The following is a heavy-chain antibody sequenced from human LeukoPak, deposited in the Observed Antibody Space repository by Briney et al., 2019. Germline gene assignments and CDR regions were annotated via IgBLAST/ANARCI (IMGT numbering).Heavy chain of an antibody. CDR2: ISYDGSNE. D-gene: IGHD1-1*01. CDR3: ARDWKIDY. CDR1: GFTFSNYG. V-gene: IGHV3-33*01. J-gene: IGHJ4*02. Sequence: PGGSLRLSCAASGFTFSNYGMHWVRQAPGKGLEWVAVISYDGSNEYYADSVRGRFTISRDNSKNTVCLQMGSLRAEDTAVYFCARDWKIDYWGQGTLVTVSS.